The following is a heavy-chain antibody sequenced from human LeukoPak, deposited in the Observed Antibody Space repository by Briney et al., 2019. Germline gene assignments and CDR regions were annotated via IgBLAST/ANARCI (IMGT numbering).Heavy chain of an antibody. CDR3: ARGVQLWSGRQYYYYYYMDV. V-gene: IGHV1-2*02. CDR1: GYTFTGYY. CDR2: INPNSGGT. Sequence: ASVKVSCKASGYTFTGYYIHWVRQAPGQGLEWMGWINPNSGGTNYAQKFQGRVTMTRDTSISTAYMELSRLRSDDTAVYYCARGVQLWSGRQYYYYYYMDVWGKGTTVTVSS. D-gene: IGHD5-18*01. J-gene: IGHJ6*03.